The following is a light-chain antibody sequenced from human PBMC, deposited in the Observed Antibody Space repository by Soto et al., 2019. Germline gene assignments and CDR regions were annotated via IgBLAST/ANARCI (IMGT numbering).Light chain of an antibody. CDR1: QSVSSN. V-gene: IGKV3-15*01. J-gene: IGKJ3*01. CDR2: GAS. CDR3: QQSSTAPFT. Sequence: EIVMTQSPATLSVSPGERATLSCRASQSVSSNLAWYQQKPGQAPRLLIYGASTRATGIPARFSGSGSGTDFTLTISSLQPEDFATYYCQQSSTAPFTFGPGTKVDIK.